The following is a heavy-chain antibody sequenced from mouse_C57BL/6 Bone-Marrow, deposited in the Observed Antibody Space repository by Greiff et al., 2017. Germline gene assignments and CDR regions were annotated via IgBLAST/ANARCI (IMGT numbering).Heavy chain of an antibody. Sequence: QVQLKQPGAELVKPGASVKLSCKASGYTFTSYWMQWVKQRPGQGLEWIGEIDPSDSYTNYNQKFKGKATLTVDTSSSTAYMQLSRLTSEDAAVYYCARTGYYYGSLYYAMDYWGQGTSVTVAS. J-gene: IGHJ4*01. D-gene: IGHD1-1*01. CDR2: IDPSDSYT. CDR3: ARTGYYYGSLYYAMDY. V-gene: IGHV1-50*01. CDR1: GYTFTSYW.